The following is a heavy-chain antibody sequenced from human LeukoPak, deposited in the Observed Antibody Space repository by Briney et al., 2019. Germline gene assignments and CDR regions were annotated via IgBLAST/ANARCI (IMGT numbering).Heavy chain of an antibody. CDR3: ARAKGYDFWSGYPGIYYMDV. D-gene: IGHD3-3*01. CDR2: IYYSGRT. CDR1: GGSISSYY. J-gene: IGHJ6*03. Sequence: SETLSLTCTVSGGSISSYYWSWIRQPPGKGLEWIGYIYYSGRTNYNPSLKSRVTISVDTSKNQFSLKLSSVTAADTAVYYCARAKGYDFWSGYPGIYYMDVWGNGTTVTVSS. V-gene: IGHV4-59*01.